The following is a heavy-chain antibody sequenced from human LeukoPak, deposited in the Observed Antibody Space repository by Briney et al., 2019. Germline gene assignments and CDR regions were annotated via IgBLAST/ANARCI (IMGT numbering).Heavy chain of an antibody. Sequence: SETLSLTCTVSGGSISSYYWSWIRQPAGKGLGWIGRIYTSGSTNYNPSLKSRVTMSVDTSKNQFSLKLSSVTAADTAVYYCARAGYCSGGSCYSFDYWGQGTLVTISS. J-gene: IGHJ4*02. CDR3: ARAGYCSGGSCYSFDY. D-gene: IGHD2-15*01. CDR2: IYTSGST. V-gene: IGHV4-4*07. CDR1: GGSISSYY.